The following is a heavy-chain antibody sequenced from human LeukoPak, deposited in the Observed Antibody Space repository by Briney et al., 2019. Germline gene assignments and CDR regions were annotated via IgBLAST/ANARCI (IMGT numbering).Heavy chain of an antibody. CDR1: GFTFTTYS. CDR3: ARGSRGPDH. CDR2: ITPTGGTT. D-gene: IGHD3-10*01. J-gene: IGHJ4*02. V-gene: IGHV3-64*01. Sequence: GGSLRLSCAASGFTFTTYSMYWVRQAPGKGLEYVSAITPTGGTTYYANSIKGRFTISRDTSKDTLSLQMGSLRPEDMAVYYCARGSRGPDHWGQGTLVTVSS.